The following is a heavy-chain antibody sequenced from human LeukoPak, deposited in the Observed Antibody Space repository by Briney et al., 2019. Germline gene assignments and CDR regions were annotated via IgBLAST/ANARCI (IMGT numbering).Heavy chain of an antibody. V-gene: IGHV4-59*01. CDR2: IYYSGST. J-gene: IGHJ6*03. Sequence: PSETLSLTCTVSGGSISSYYWSWIRQPPGKGLEWIGYIYYSGSTNYNLSLKSRVTISVDTSNNQFSLKLSSVTAADTAVYYCARYSNYGDYYYYYMDVWGKGTTVTVSS. D-gene: IGHD4-11*01. CDR3: ARYSNYGDYYYYYMDV. CDR1: GGSISSYY.